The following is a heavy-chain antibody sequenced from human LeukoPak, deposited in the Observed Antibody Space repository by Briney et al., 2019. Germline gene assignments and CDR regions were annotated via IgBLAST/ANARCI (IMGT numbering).Heavy chain of an antibody. CDR1: GGSFSSYD. CDR2: IYDRGGT. CDR3: ARAELKQPLEGTYTNYYYYYYMDV. Sequence: PSEALSVTCTVSGGSFSSYDWSWSRQPPGKGLECSGYIYDRGGTSYNPSLKSRVTMSVDTSKNQFSLRLSYVTAAATAVYYCARAELKQPLEGTYTNYYYYYYMDVRGKGTTVIVSS. J-gene: IGHJ6*03. V-gene: IGHV4-59*01. D-gene: IGHD1-14*01.